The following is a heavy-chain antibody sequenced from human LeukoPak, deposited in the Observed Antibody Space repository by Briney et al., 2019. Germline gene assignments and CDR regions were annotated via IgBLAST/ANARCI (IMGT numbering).Heavy chain of an antibody. CDR3: ATDLGGYYSGSGTYWGSLDY. Sequence: GGSLRLSCAASGFTFSNAWMSWVRQAPGKGLEWVGRIKRKSDVWTPDSAAPVKGRFTISRDDSKDTLYLQMNSLKTEDTAVYYCATDLGGYYSGSGTYWGSLDYWGQGTVVTVSS. CDR1: GFTFSNAW. D-gene: IGHD3-10*01. CDR2: IKRKSDVWTP. V-gene: IGHV3-15*01. J-gene: IGHJ4*02.